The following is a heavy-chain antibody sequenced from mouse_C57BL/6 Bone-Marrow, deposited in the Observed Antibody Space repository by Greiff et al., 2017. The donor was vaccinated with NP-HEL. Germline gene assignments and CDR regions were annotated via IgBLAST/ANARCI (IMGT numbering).Heavy chain of an antibody. Sequence: EVQRVESGAGLVKPGGSLKLSCAASGFTFSSYAMSWVRQTPEKRLEWVAYISSGGDYIYYADTVKGRFTISRDNARNTLYLQWSSLTSEDTAMYYCTGVDGSSFVVYFDYWGQGTTLTVSS. CDR2: ISSGGDYI. D-gene: IGHD1-1*01. CDR3: TGVDGSSFVVYFDY. V-gene: IGHV5-9-1*02. J-gene: IGHJ2*01. CDR1: GFTFSSYA.